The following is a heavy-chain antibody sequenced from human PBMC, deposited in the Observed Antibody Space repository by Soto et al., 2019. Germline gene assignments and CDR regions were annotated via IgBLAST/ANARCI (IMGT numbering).Heavy chain of an antibody. D-gene: IGHD2-8*01. CDR3: ARKSDSSPVPEADGV. V-gene: IGHV3-53*02. CDR1: GFSVGSNY. J-gene: IGHJ4*02. CDR2: IYSNGDT. Sequence: EVQLVETGGGLIQPGGSLRLSCAASGFSVGSNYMTWVRQSPGKGLEWVSLIYSNGDTDYADSVKGRFSISRDNFKNTLYLQMKNLRADDTAVYHCARKSDSSPVPEADGVWGRGTLVTVSS.